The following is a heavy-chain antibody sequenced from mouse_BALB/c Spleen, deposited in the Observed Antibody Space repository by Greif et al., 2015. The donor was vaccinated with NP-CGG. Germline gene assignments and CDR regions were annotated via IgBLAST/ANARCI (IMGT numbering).Heavy chain of an antibody. Sequence: VHLVESGAELAKPGASVKMSCKASGYTFTSYWMHWVKQRPGQGLEWIGYINPSTGYTEYNQKFKDKATLTADKSSSTAYMQLSSLTPEDSAVYYCARDYDYWYFDVWGAGTTVTVSS. CDR1: GYTFTSYW. CDR2: INPSTGYT. V-gene: IGHV1-7*01. J-gene: IGHJ1*01. D-gene: IGHD2-4*01. CDR3: ARDYDYWYFDV.